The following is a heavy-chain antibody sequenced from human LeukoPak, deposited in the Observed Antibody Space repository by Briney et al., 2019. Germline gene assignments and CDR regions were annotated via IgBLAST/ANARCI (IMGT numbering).Heavy chain of an antibody. Sequence: GETLRLSCVASGFTFRHYGMSYVRQAPGKGLEGVSGISGSGGFTYYADSVKGRFTISRDNSKNTLYLQMNSPRGEDTAVYYCAKNIGGLDYWGQGTLVTVSS. CDR2: ISGSGGFT. D-gene: IGHD3-10*01. J-gene: IGHJ4*02. V-gene: IGHV3-23*01. CDR1: GFTFRHYG. CDR3: AKNIGGLDY.